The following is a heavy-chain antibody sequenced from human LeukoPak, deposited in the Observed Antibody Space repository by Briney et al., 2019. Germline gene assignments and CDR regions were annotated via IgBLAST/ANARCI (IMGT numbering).Heavy chain of an antibody. J-gene: IGHJ4*02. CDR3: ARDRASIAVAGLDY. CDR1: GFTFSSYS. Sequence: GGSLRLSCAASGFTFSSYSMKWVPQAPGKGLEWVSSISSSSSYIYYADSVKGRFTISRDNAKNSLYLQMNSLRAEDTAVYYCARDRASIAVAGLDYWGQGTLVTVSS. V-gene: IGHV3-21*01. CDR2: ISSSSSYI. D-gene: IGHD6-19*01.